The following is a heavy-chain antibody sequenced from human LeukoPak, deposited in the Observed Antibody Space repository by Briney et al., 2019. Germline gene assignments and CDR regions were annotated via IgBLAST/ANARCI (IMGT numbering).Heavy chain of an antibody. D-gene: IGHD3-16*01. CDR1: GFTFSSFW. Sequence: PGGSLRPSCVASGFTFSSFWMHWVRQAPGKGLVWVSRLNSEGSSTDYADSVKGRFTISRDNAKNTLYLQMNSLTAEDTAVYYCARASGGSRHFLDYWGQGALVTVSS. J-gene: IGHJ4*02. CDR2: LNSEGSST. CDR3: ARASGGSRHFLDY. V-gene: IGHV3-74*01.